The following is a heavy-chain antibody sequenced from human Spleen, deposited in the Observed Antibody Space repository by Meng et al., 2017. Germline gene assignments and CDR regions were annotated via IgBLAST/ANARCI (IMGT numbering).Heavy chain of an antibody. CDR2: INPNSGGT. Sequence: QGQWVQSGAEGKKPGASVKVSCKPSGYNFPDYYIHWVRQAPGQGLEWMGRINPNSGGTNYAQKFQGRVTMTRDTSISTAYMELSRLRSDDTAVYYCATVGATIDWFDYWGQGTLVTVSS. CDR3: ATVGATIDWFDY. D-gene: IGHD1-26*01. CDR1: GYNFPDYY. J-gene: IGHJ4*02. V-gene: IGHV1-2*06.